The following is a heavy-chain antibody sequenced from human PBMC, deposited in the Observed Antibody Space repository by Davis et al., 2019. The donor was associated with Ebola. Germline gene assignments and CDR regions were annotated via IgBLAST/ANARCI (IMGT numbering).Heavy chain of an antibody. J-gene: IGHJ6*02. CDR2: IYYSGST. Sequence: PSETLSLTCTVSGGSISSYYWSWIRQPPGKGLEWIGYIYYSGSTNYNPSLKSRVTISVDTSKNQFSMKLSSVTAADTAVYYCARHAAAMTGYYYFYGLDVWGQGTTVTVSS. CDR1: GGSISSYY. CDR3: ARHAAAMTGYYYFYGLDV. V-gene: IGHV4-59*08. D-gene: IGHD2-2*01.